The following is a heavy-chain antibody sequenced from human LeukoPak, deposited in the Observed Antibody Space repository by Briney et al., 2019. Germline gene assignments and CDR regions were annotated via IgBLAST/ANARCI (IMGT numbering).Heavy chain of an antibody. CDR2: IYYSGST. CDR1: GGSISSSSYY. J-gene: IGHJ4*02. CDR3: ARLDWNYPDY. Sequence: PSETLSLTCTVSGGSISSSSYYWGWIRQPPGKGLEWIGSIYYSGSTYYNPSFKSRVTISVDTSKNQFSLKLSSVTAADTAVYYCARLDWNYPDYWGQGTLVTVSS. V-gene: IGHV4-39*07. D-gene: IGHD1-7*01.